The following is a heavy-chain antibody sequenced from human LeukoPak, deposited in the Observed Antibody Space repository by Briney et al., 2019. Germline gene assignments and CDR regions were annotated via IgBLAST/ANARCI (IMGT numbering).Heavy chain of an antibody. CDR2: IYHSGST. CDR3: ARVSRVDTFDY. D-gene: IGHD2-15*01. CDR1: GYSISSGYY. V-gene: IGHV4-38-2*02. J-gene: IGHJ4*02. Sequence: PSETLSLTCTVSGYSISSGYYWGWIRQPPGKGLEWIGSIYHSGSTYYNPSLKSRVTISVDTSKNQFSLKLSSVTAADTAVYYCARVSRVDTFDYWGQGTLVTVSS.